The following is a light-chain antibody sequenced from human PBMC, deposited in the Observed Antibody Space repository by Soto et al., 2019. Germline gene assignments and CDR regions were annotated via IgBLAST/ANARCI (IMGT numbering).Light chain of an antibody. V-gene: IGLV2-23*03. CDR3: CSDAGNSTFDV. CDR2: EGS. CDR1: SSDGGTYNL. Sequence: QSALTQPASVSGSPGQSITISCTGSSSDGGTYNLVSWYQQHPGKAPKLMIYEGSKRPSGVSNRFSGSKSGNTASLTISWLQAEDEADYYCCSDAGNSTFDVFGGGTKLTVL. J-gene: IGLJ2*01.